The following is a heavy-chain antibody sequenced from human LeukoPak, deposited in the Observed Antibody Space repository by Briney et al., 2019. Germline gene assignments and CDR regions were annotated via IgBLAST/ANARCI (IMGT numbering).Heavy chain of an antibody. D-gene: IGHD1-26*01. J-gene: IGHJ4*02. CDR1: GDSISSGYY. Sequence: KPSETLSLTCAVSGDSISSGYYWGWIRQPPGKGLEWIGAIYHSGSTYYNPSLKSRVTISLDTSKNQFSLKLTSVTAADTAVYYCARVGVGATRIDYWGQGTLVTVSS. V-gene: IGHV4-38-2*01. CDR3: ARVGVGATRIDY. CDR2: IYHSGST.